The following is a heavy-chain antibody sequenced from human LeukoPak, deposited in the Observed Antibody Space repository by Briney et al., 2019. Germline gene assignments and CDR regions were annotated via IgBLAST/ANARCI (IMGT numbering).Heavy chain of an antibody. D-gene: IGHD2-15*01. Sequence: PSGALSLTCTVSGDSIKTYYWSWIRQPPGKGLEWIGYIYYSGSTNYNPSLKSRVTISVDTSRNQFSLNLNSVTAADTAVYYCARGCSSGTCPFDYWGQGTLVTVSS. CDR1: GDSIKTYY. CDR2: IYYSGST. V-gene: IGHV4-59*01. J-gene: IGHJ4*02. CDR3: ARGCSSGTCPFDY.